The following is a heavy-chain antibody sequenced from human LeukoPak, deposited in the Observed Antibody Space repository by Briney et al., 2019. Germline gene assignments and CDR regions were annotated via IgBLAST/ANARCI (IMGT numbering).Heavy chain of an antibody. CDR1: GYTFSSYG. J-gene: IGHJ5*02. CDR2: INAYNGNT. Sequence: ASVKVTCTASGYTFSSYGISWVRQAPGQGLEWMGWINAYNGNTYYAHKLHGRATMTTDTSTSTGYMELRSLRLYDTGVYYCTRVGFSGVGEESGSYLNWVGPWGQGTLVTVSS. V-gene: IGHV1-18*04. CDR3: TRVGFSGVGEESGSYLNWVGP. D-gene: IGHD3-10*01.